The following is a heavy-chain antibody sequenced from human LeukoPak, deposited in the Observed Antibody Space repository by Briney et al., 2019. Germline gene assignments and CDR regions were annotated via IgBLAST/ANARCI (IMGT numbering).Heavy chain of an antibody. D-gene: IGHD4/OR15-4a*01. V-gene: IGHV3-33*06. Sequence: GGSLRLSCAASGLTFRSYGMHWVRQAPGKGLEWVAVIWYDGSNRYYADSVKGRFTISRDNSKNTLYLQMNTLRSEDTAVYYCAKGLSQGAHDAFDIWGQGAMVTVSS. CDR3: AKGLSQGAHDAFDI. CDR1: GLTFRSYG. J-gene: IGHJ3*02. CDR2: IWYDGSNR.